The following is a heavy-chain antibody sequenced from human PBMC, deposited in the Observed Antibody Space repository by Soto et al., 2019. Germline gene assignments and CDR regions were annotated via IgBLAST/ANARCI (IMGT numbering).Heavy chain of an antibody. Sequence: SVKVSCKASGGTFSSYAISWVRQAPGQGLEWMGGIIPIFGTANYAQKFQGRVTITADKSTSTAYMELSSLRSEDTAVYYCASSGYDYVTGYYYYGMDVWGQGTTVTSP. D-gene: IGHD5-12*01. V-gene: IGHV1-69*06. CDR3: ASSGYDYVTGYYYYGMDV. J-gene: IGHJ6*02. CDR2: IIPIFGTA. CDR1: GGTFSSYA.